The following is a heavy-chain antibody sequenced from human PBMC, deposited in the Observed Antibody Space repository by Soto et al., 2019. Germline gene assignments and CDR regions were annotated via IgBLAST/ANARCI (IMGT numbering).Heavy chain of an antibody. J-gene: IGHJ4*02. CDR2: IYCGGST. CDR1: GFTVSSNY. D-gene: IGHD1-26*01. V-gene: IGHV3-53*01. Sequence: EVQLVESGGGLIQPGGSLRLSCAASGFTVSSNYMSWVRQAPGKGLEWVSVIYCGGSTYYADSVKGRFTISRDNSKNTLYLQMNSLRAEDTAVYYCARSPMGATYFDYWGQGTLVTVSS. CDR3: ARSPMGATYFDY.